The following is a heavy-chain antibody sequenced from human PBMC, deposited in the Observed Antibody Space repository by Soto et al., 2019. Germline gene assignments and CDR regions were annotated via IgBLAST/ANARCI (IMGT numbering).Heavy chain of an antibody. CDR1: GGSISSSSYY. D-gene: IGHD4-17*01. CDR2: IYYSGST. CDR3: ARPPPTTVVRNDAFDI. V-gene: IGHV4-39*01. Sequence: PSETLSLTCTFSGGSISSSSYYWGWIRQPPGKGLEWIGSIYYSGSTYYNPSLKSRVTISVDTSKNQFSLKLSSVTAADTAVYYCARPPPTTVVRNDAFDIWGQGTMVTVSS. J-gene: IGHJ3*02.